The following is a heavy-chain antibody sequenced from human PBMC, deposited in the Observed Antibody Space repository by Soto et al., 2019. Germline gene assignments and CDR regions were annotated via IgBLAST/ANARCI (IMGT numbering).Heavy chain of an antibody. Sequence: PGGSLRLSCAASGFTFSSYGMHWVRQAPGKGLECVAVIWYDGSNKYYADSVKGRFTISRDNSKNTLYLQMNSLRAEDTAVYYCARSGWYYYYYYMDVWGKGTTVTVSS. CDR3: ARSGWYYYYYYMDV. CDR2: IWYDGSNK. D-gene: IGHD6-25*01. V-gene: IGHV3-33*01. CDR1: GFTFSSYG. J-gene: IGHJ6*03.